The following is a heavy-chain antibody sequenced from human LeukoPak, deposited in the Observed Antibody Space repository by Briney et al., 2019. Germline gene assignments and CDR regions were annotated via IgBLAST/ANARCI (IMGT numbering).Heavy chain of an antibody. CDR1: GYTFTNYG. CDR3: ARPQVGQGGSGYLYYYYMDV. D-gene: IGHD5-12*01. V-gene: IGHV1-18*01. CDR2: ISAYNGNT. J-gene: IGHJ6*03. Sequence: ASVKVSCKASGYTFTNYGISWVRQAPGQGLEWMGWISAYNGNTNCAQKLQGRVTMTTDTSTSTAYMELRSLRSDDTAVYYCARPQVGQGGSGYLYYYYMDVWGKGTTVTVSS.